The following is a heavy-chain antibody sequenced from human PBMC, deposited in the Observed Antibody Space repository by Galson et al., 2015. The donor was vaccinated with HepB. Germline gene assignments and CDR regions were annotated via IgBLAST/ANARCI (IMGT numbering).Heavy chain of an antibody. J-gene: IGHJ4*02. D-gene: IGHD1-26*01. V-gene: IGHV3-33*01. CDR2: IWYDGSNK. Sequence: SLRLSCAASGFTFSSYGMHWVRQAPGKGLEWVAVIWYDGSNKYYADSVKGRFTISRDNSKNTLYLQMNSLRAEDTAVYYCAREEGGSYFSNFDYWGQGTLVTVSS. CDR3: AREEGGSYFSNFDY. CDR1: GFTFSSYG.